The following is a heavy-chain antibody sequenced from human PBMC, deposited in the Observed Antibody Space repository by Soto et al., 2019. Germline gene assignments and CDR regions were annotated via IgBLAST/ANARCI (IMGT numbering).Heavy chain of an antibody. Sequence: NPSETLSLTCAVYGGSFSGYYWSWIRQPPGKGLEWVGEINHSGSTNYNPSLKSRVTISVDTSKKQFSLKLSSVTAADTAVYYCARGDSSSLYYYYGVDVWGQGTTVTVYS. CDR1: GGSFSGYY. CDR3: ARGDSSSLYYYYGVDV. V-gene: IGHV4-34*01. CDR2: INHSGST. D-gene: IGHD6-6*01. J-gene: IGHJ6*02.